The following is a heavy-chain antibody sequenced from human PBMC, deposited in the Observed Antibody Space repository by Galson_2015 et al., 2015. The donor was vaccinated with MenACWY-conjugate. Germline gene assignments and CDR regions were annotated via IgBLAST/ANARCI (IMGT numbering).Heavy chain of an antibody. J-gene: IGHJ4*02. Sequence: SLRLSCAASAFSFSSYGMYWVRQAPGKGLEWVAFIRFDGSNKYYADSVKGRFTISRDNSKNTLYLQMNSLRAEDTAVYYCANDYYGSGSYPGYWGQGTLVTVSS. V-gene: IGHV3-30*02. CDR1: AFSFSSYG. D-gene: IGHD3-10*01. CDR2: IRFDGSNK. CDR3: ANDYYGSGSYPGY.